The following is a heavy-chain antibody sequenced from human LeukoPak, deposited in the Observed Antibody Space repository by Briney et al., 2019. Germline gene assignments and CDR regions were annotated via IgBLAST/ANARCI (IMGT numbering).Heavy chain of an antibody. D-gene: IGHD3-9*01. J-gene: IGHJ5*02. CDR1: GFTFSDHY. V-gene: IGHV3-72*01. CDR2: TRNKANSYTT. CDR3: ARVVLRYSFDP. Sequence: GGSLRLSCAASGFTFSDHYMDWVRQAPGKGLEWVGRTRNKANSYTTEYAASVKGRFTISRDDSKNSLYLQMNSLKTEDTAVYYCARVVLRYSFDPWGQGTLVTVSS.